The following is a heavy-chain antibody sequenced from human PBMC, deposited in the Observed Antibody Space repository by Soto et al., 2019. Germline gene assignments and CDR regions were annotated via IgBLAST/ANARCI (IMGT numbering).Heavy chain of an antibody. CDR2: IYYSGST. J-gene: IGHJ5*02. V-gene: IGHV4-61*07. Sequence: RIRQPPGKRLEWIGYIYYSGSTNYNPSLKSRVTISVDTSKNQFSLKLSSVTAAVTAVYYCARQDPDARYSFDPWGQATLVTVAS. CDR3: ARQDPDARYSFDP.